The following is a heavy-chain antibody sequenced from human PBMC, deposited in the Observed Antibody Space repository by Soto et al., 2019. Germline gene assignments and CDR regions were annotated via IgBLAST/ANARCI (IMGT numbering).Heavy chain of an antibody. CDR3: ARVFWSGYFYYMDV. Sequence: ASVKVSCKASGYTFTSYYMHWVRQAPGQGLEWMGRIYPSDGSTSYAQKFQGRVTMTGNTSTSTAYMELSSLSSEDTAVYYCARVFWSGYFYYMDVWGKGTTVTVSS. CDR1: GYTFTSYY. CDR2: IYPSDGST. V-gene: IGHV1-46*01. J-gene: IGHJ6*03. D-gene: IGHD3-3*01.